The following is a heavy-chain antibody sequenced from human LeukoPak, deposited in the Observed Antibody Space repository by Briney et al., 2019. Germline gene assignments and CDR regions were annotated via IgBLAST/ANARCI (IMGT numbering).Heavy chain of an antibody. J-gene: IGHJ4*02. Sequence: GGSLRLSCTASGFTFGDYAMSWVRQAPGKGLEWVGFIRDKAYGGTTEYAASVKGRFTISRDDSKSIAYLQMNSLKTEDTAVYYCKAGSRTFDYWGQGTLVTVSS. D-gene: IGHD6-19*01. CDR1: GFTFGDYA. CDR2: IRDKAYGGTT. CDR3: KAGSRTFDY. V-gene: IGHV3-49*04.